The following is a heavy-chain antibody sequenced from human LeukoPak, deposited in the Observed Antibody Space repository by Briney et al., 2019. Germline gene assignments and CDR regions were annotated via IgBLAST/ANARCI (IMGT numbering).Heavy chain of an antibody. CDR1: GYTLTAYY. CDR2: INPNSGDT. CDR3: VRENYKFDY. D-gene: IGHD3-10*01. J-gene: IGHJ4*02. Sequence: ASVKVSCKASGYTLTAYYMPWVRQAPGQGLEWMGRINPNSGDTSYAQKFQGRVTITRDTSISTAYMELSSLRSDDTAVYYCVRENYKFDYWGQGTLVTVSS. V-gene: IGHV1-2*06.